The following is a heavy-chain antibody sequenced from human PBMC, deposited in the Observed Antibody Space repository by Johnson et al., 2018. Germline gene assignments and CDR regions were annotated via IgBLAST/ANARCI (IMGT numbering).Heavy chain of an antibody. V-gene: IGHV3-23*01. J-gene: IGHJ6*02. Sequence: EVQLLESGGGLVQPGGSLRLSCTASGFTFSSFAMTWVRQAPGKGLEWVSGIYSGCEKTYHADSVKGLFTTSRDNSKNTLYLQMNNLRAEATALDSCSTYRYCRRSNVPQPAGMEGWGQGTTVTVSS. CDR2: IYSGCEKT. CDR3: STYRYCRRSNVPQPAGMEG. D-gene: IGHD2-15*01. CDR1: GFTFSSFA.